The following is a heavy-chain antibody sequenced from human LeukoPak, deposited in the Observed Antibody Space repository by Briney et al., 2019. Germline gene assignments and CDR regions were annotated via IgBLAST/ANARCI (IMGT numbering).Heavy chain of an antibody. J-gene: IGHJ5*02. V-gene: IGHV3-30*18. CDR2: ISYEGGTQ. CDR1: GVTLSPYG. CDR3: AKEGTPQVSTWYDL. Sequence: PGGSLRLSCAASGVTLSPYGMHWVRQAPGKGLEWVAVISYEGGTQHYADSVKGRFIISRDNPRNTLYLQVNILRTEDTAVYYCAKEGTPQVSTWYDLWGQGIQVIVSS. D-gene: IGHD3-10*01.